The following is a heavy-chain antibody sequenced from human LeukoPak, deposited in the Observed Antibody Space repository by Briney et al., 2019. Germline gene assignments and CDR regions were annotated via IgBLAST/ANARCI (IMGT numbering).Heavy chain of an antibody. CDR3: ARGRNYGASGLLDS. J-gene: IGHJ4*02. V-gene: IGHV1-2*02. CDR1: GYTVSDYY. Sequence: ASVKVSCKASGYTVSDYYIHWVRQAPGQGFQWMGWINPNSGGTNFVEKLQGRVTVTWETSVSTAYLELSRLTSDDTAVYYCARGRNYGASGLLDSWGRGTLVTVSS. D-gene: IGHD4/OR15-4a*01. CDR2: INPNSGGT.